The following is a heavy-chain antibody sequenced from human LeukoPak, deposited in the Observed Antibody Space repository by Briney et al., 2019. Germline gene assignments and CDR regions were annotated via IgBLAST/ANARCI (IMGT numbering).Heavy chain of an antibody. Sequence: SETLSLTCAVYGGSFSGYYWSWIRQPPGKGLEWIGEINHSGSTNYNPSLKSRVTISVDTSKNQFSLKLSSVTAADTAVYYCAREFAGIAAAGKRARNWVGYYMDVWGKGTTVTVSS. CDR3: AREFAGIAAAGKRARNWVGYYMDV. CDR2: INHSGST. CDR1: GGSFSGYY. V-gene: IGHV4-34*01. J-gene: IGHJ6*03. D-gene: IGHD6-13*01.